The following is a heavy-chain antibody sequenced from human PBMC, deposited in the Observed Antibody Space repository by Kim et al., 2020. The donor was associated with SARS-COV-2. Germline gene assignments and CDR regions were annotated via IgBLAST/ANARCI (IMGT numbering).Heavy chain of an antibody. Sequence: NTYYAGSGKGRCTISRDNSKNTLYLQVNSLRAEDTAVYYCARDGYSYGINWGQGDLVTVSS. J-gene: IGHJ4*02. V-gene: IGHV3-66*01. CDR2: NT. CDR3: ARDGYSYGIN. D-gene: IGHD5-18*01.